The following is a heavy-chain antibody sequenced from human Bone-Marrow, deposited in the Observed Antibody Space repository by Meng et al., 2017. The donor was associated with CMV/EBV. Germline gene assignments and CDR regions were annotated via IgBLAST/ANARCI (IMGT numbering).Heavy chain of an antibody. CDR3: ARRKDSGSYSYFDY. Sequence: AGITLSNYAMSWVRQAPGKGLEWVTGISASAGSTYYANSVKGRFIISRDNSKNTLYLQMNSLRAEDTAVYHCARRKDSGSYSYFDYWGQGTLVTVSS. V-gene: IGHV3-23*01. J-gene: IGHJ4*02. D-gene: IGHD1-26*01. CDR2: ISASAGST. CDR1: GITLSNYA.